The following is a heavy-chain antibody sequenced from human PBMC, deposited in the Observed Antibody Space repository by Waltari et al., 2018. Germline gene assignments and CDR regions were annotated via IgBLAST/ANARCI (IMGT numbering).Heavy chain of an antibody. CDR3: ARDSKFDP. CDR1: GFSISDNY. D-gene: IGHD4-4*01. CDR2: INSGGTT. J-gene: IGHJ5*02. Sequence: EVQLVESGGGLIQPGGSLRRSRAASGFSISDNYMSWVRQAPGKGLEWVSFINSGGTTYYADSVKGRFTISRDNSKNTVYLQMNSLRAEDTAMYYCARDSKFDPWGQGTLVTVSS. V-gene: IGHV3-53*01.